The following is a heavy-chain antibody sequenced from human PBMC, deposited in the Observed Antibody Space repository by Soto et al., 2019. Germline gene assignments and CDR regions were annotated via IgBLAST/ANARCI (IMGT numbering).Heavy chain of an antibody. V-gene: IGHV4-61*01. D-gene: IGHD4-17*01. CDR3: ARVEDYGDYFDY. CDR2: IYYSGTT. CDR1: GGSVRSGSYY. Sequence: QVQLQESGPGLVKPSETLSLTCTVSGGSVRSGSYYWSWIRQPPGQGLEWFGYIYYSGTTNYNPSLKRRVTISVDTSKNQFSLKLSSVTAADTAVYYCARVEDYGDYFDYWGQGTLVTVSS. J-gene: IGHJ4*02.